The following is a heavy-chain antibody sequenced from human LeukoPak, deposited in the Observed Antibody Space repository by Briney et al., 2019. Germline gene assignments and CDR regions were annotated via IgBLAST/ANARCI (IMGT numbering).Heavy chain of an antibody. Sequence: SETLSLTCIVSGASINYYYSSWIRQVAGKGLEWTGRIYTSGSTNYNPSLKSRITMSVDTSKNQFSLKLSSVTAADTAVYYCARGYSNGYVGYWDQGTLVTVSS. CDR2: IYTSGST. CDR3: ARGYSNGYVGY. V-gene: IGHV4-4*07. J-gene: IGHJ4*02. CDR1: GASINYYY. D-gene: IGHD5-18*01.